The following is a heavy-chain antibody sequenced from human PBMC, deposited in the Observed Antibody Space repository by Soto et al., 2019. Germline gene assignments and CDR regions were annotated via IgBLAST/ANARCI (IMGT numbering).Heavy chain of an antibody. D-gene: IGHD2-2*01. CDR1: GGTFSSYA. V-gene: IGHV1-69*13. J-gene: IGHJ6*02. CDR3: ASTDCSSTSCPSYYYGMDV. CDR2: IIPIFGTA. Sequence: SVKVSCKASGGTFSSYAISWVRQAPGQGLEWMGGIIPIFGTANYAQKFQGRVTITADESTSTAYMELSSLRSEDTAVYYCASTDCSSTSCPSYYYGMDVWGQGTTVTVSS.